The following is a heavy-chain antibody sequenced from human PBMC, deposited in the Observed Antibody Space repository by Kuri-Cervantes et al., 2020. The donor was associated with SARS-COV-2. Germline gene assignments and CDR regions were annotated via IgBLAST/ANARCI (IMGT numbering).Heavy chain of an antibody. V-gene: IGHV3-15*07. J-gene: IGHJ6*02. CDR1: GFTSNNAG. CDR2: IKAKIDGGTT. CDR3: VQSRFCTNGVCHGGNYYYGLDV. D-gene: IGHD2-8*01. Sequence: GGSLRPSCAASGFTSNNAGMDWVRQAPGKGLEWVGRIKAKIDGGTTDYVAPVKDRFTISRDDSKNMLYLQMNNLKIEDTAVYYCVQSRFCTNGVCHGGNYYYGLDVWGQGTTVTVSS.